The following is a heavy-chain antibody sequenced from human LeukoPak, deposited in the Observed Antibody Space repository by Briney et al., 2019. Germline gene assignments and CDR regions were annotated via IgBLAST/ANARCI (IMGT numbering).Heavy chain of an antibody. V-gene: IGHV3-30*18. CDR1: GFTFSSYG. J-gene: IGHJ4*02. CDR2: ISYDGSNK. D-gene: IGHD2-15*01. CDR3: AKDRSGYCSGGSCYGFGY. Sequence: PGGSLRLSCAASGFTFSSYGMHWVRQAPGKGLEWVAVISYDGSNKYYADSVKGRFTISRDNSKNTLYLQMNSLRAEDTAVYYCAKDRSGYCSGGSCYGFGYWGQGTLVTVSS.